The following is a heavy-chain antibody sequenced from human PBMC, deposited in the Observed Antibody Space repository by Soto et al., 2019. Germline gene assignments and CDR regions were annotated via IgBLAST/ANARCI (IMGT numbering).Heavy chain of an antibody. CDR2: TYYRSKWYN. V-gene: IGHV6-1*01. CDR1: GDSVSSNGIA. D-gene: IGHD6-13*01. J-gene: IGHJ4*02. Sequence: QVQLQQSGPVLVKPSQTLSLTCAISGDSVSSNGIAWYWIRQSPSRGLECLGRTYYRSKWYNDYAVPVKSRTTTNPDTSKKQSSLQLNSVNPEDTAVYYCAAGSARQQVAYYFHYWGQGTLVNVSS. CDR3: AAGSARQQVAYYFHY.